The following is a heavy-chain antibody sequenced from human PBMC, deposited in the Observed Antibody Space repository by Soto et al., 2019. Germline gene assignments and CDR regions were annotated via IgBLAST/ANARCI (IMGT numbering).Heavy chain of an antibody. V-gene: IGHV4-30-2*01. CDR3: ASSHAGAHITAAVH. CDR1: GGSISSGGYS. CDR2: IYHSGST. J-gene: IGHJ4*02. Sequence: QLQLQESGSGLVKPSQTLSLTCAVSGGSISSGGYSWSWIRQPPGKGLEWIGYIYHSGSTYYNPSLKGRVTISVDRSKNQFYLKLSSVTAADTAVYYCASSHAGAHITAAVHWGQGTLVTVSS. D-gene: IGHD6-13*01.